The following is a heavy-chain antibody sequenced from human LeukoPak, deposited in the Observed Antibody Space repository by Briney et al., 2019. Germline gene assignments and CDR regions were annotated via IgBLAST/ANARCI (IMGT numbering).Heavy chain of an antibody. CDR2: IYYSGST. V-gene: IGHV4-39*07. Sequence: SETLSLTCTVSGGSISSSSYYWGWIRQPPGKGLEWLGSIYYSGSTNYNPSLKSRVTISVDTSKNQFSLKLSSVTAADTAVYYCARGFPTGYSSGWYYFDYWGQGTLVTVSS. J-gene: IGHJ4*02. D-gene: IGHD6-19*01. CDR3: ARGFPTGYSSGWYYFDY. CDR1: GGSISSSSYY.